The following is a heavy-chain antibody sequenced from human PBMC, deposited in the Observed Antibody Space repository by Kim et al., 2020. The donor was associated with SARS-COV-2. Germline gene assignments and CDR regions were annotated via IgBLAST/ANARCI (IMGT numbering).Heavy chain of an antibody. CDR2: IHSSGSP. V-gene: IGHV4-30-4*01. Sequence: SETLSLTCTVSSGSVNSGDYYWNWIRQPPGKGLEWIGYIHSSGSPYYNPSLKSRVSISIDTSRTQFSLSLSSVTVADTAVYYCSRDGRRHAHDAFDFWGQGLLVTVSS. J-gene: IGHJ4*02. D-gene: IGHD1-1*01. CDR3: SRDGRRHAHDAFDF. CDR1: SGSVNSGDYY.